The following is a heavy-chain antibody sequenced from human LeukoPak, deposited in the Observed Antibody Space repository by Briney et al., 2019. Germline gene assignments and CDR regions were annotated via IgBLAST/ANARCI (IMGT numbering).Heavy chain of an antibody. CDR2: IYYSGGT. V-gene: IGHV4-30-4*01. J-gene: IGHJ3*02. Sequence: SETLSLTCTVSGGSISGADYYWRWIRQPPGKGLEWIGYIYYSGGTYYNPSLKSRVTISVDTSKNQFSLKLSSVTAADTAVYYCARDQYSSGYDAFDIWGEGTRVTVSS. CDR3: ARDQYSSGYDAFDI. CDR1: GGSISGADYY. D-gene: IGHD6-19*01.